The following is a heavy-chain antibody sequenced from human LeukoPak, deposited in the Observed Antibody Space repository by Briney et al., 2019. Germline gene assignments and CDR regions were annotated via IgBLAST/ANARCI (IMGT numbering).Heavy chain of an antibody. CDR3: ARDICSGIGCYPRAPFDY. Sequence: GGSLRLSCAASGFTFSRYWMHWVRQAPGEGLVWVSRMNSDGSNTNHADSEKGRFTISRDNAKNTLYLQMNSLRADDTAVYYCARDICSGIGCYPRAPFDYWGQGTLVTVSS. CDR2: MNSDGSNT. CDR1: GFTFSRYW. J-gene: IGHJ4*02. D-gene: IGHD2-15*01. V-gene: IGHV3-74*01.